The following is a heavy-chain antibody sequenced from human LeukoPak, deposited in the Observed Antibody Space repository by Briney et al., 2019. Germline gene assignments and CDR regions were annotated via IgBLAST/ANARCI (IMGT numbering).Heavy chain of an antibody. Sequence: GASVKVSCKASGYTFTSYGISWVRQAPGLGLEWMGWISAYNGNTNYAQKFQGRVTMTTDTSTSTAYMELTSLRSDDTAVYYCARDRVTMIVVVGLSNAFDIWGQGTMVTVSS. D-gene: IGHD3-22*01. CDR3: ARDRVTMIVVVGLSNAFDI. V-gene: IGHV1-18*01. CDR2: ISAYNGNT. CDR1: GYTFTSYG. J-gene: IGHJ3*02.